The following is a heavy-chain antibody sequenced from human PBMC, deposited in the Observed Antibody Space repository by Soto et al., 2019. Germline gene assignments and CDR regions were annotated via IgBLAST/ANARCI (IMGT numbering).Heavy chain of an antibody. CDR1: GFTFSSYA. V-gene: IGHV3-23*01. CDR3: EKSPKVLSTSFDY. D-gene: IGHD2-2*01. CDR2: ISGSGGTT. J-gene: IGHJ4*02. Sequence: GGSLRLSCVASGFTFSSYALNWVRQAPGRGLEWVSAISGSGGTTYYADSVKGRFTISRDNSKNTLFLQMNSLRAEDAAIYYCEKSPKVLSTSFDYWGQGSLVTVSS.